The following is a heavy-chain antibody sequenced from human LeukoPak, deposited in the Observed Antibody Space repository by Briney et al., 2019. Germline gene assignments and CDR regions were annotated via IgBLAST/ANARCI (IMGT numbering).Heavy chain of an antibody. CDR1: AFTFSRYG. J-gene: IGHJ5*02. V-gene: IGHV3-30*02. CDR3: AKIYSSSSS. Sequence: GGSLRLSCAASAFTFSRYGMHWVRQAPGKGLEWATFIRYDGSKKYYADSVKGRFTISRDNAKNSLYLQMNSLRAEDTAVYYCAKIYSSSSSWGQGTLVTVSP. CDR2: IRYDGSKK. D-gene: IGHD6-6*01.